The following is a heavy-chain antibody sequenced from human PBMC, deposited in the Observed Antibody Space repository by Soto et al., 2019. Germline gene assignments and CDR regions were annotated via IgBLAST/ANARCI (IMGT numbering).Heavy chain of an antibody. D-gene: IGHD3-22*01. CDR2: IIPIFGTA. V-gene: IGHV1-69*13. Sequence: SVKVSCKASGGTFSSYAISWVRQAPGQGLEWMGGIIPIFGTANYAQKFQGRVTITADESTSTAYMELSSLRSEDTAVYYCARDGYYYDSSGYYYFDYWGQGTLVTVSS. CDR3: ARDGYYYDSSGYYYFDY. CDR1: GGTFSSYA. J-gene: IGHJ4*02.